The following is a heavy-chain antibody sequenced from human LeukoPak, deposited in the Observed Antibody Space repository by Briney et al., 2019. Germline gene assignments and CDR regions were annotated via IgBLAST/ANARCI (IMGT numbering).Heavy chain of an antibody. CDR3: ATAPPSTTYRSTWEQDY. J-gene: IGHJ4*02. CDR1: GDSVSSNSAA. CDR2: TYYRSKWYS. D-gene: IGHD6-13*01. V-gene: IGHV6-1*01. Sequence: SQTLSLTCAISGDSVSSNSAAWNWIRQSPSRGLEWLGRTYYRSKWYSDYALSVKSRIIINPDTSKNQFSLQLNSVTPEDTAVYYCATAPPSTTYRSTWEQDYWGQGTLVTVSS.